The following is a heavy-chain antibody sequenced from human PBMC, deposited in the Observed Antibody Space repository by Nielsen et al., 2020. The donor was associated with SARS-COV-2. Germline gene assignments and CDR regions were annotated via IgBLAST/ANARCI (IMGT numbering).Heavy chain of an antibody. J-gene: IGHJ5*02. CDR1: GYSFTSYD. CDR2: IYPSVGST. V-gene: IGHV1-46*01. D-gene: IGHD1-26*01. CDR3: ARGAWLDP. Sequence: ASVKVSCKASGYSFTSYDMHWVRQAPGQGLEWMGVIYPSVGSTIYAQKFQGRVSMTKDTSTSTVSMELRSLRSEDTAVYYCARGAWLDPWGQGTLFSFSS.